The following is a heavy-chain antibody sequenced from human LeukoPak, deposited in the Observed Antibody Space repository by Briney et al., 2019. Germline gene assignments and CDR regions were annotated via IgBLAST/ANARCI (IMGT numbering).Heavy chain of an antibody. CDR3: AIGGDSTTSCYRCFNY. V-gene: IGHV5-51*01. CDR1: GYIFKNYW. D-gene: IGHD2-2*01. J-gene: IGHJ4*02. CDR2: TYPDDSDT. Sequence: GESLKISCEGSGYIFKNYWIGWVRQVPGKGLEWMGITYPDDSDTRYSPSFQGQVTISADKSIGTAYLQWSSLKASDTAMYYCAIGGDSTTSCYRCFNYWGQGTLVTVSS.